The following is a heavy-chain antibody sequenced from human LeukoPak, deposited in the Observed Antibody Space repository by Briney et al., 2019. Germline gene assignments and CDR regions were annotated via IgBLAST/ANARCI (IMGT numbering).Heavy chain of an antibody. D-gene: IGHD4-17*01. CDR3: ARGRTTYGDYGFDWFDP. V-gene: IGHV4-4*07. CDR2: MYSSGS. J-gene: IGHJ5*02. CDR1: GGSISSYY. Sequence: SETLSLTCTASGGSISSYYLSWIRQTAGKGLEWIGRMYSSGSNYNPSLKSRVTMSIDTSTNQLSLKLSSVTAADTAVYYCARGRTTYGDYGFDWFDPWGQGTLVTVSS.